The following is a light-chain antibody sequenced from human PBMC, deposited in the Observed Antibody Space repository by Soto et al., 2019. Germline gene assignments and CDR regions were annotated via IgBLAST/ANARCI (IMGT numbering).Light chain of an antibody. CDR2: GMS. V-gene: IGKV3D-20*02. Sequence: EVVMTQSPATLSVSPGEGATLSCRASQSVTSNYLAWYQQRPGKAPRPLMHGMSNRATGAPDRFSASGAATAVSLTISRLEHEDFAAYYCQQRSNWPQWTFGQGTKVDI. CDR3: QQRSNWPQWT. J-gene: IGKJ1*01. CDR1: QSVTSNY.